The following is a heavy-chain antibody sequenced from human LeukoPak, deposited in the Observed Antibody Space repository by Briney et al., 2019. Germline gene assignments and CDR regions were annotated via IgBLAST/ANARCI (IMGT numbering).Heavy chain of an antibody. J-gene: IGHJ4*02. CDR1: GYSISSGNY. CDR3: ARGYGANVDY. V-gene: IGHV4-38-2*02. D-gene: IGHD4-23*01. Sequence: PSETLSLACTVSGYSISSGNYWGWIRQPPGKGLEWIGNIYHSGTTYYNPSLKSRVTISVDTSKNQFSLKLSSVTAADTAMYYCARGYGANVDYWGQGTLVAVSS. CDR2: IYHSGTT.